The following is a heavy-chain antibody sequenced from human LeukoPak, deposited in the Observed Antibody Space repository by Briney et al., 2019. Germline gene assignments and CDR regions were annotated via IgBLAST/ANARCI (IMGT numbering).Heavy chain of an antibody. D-gene: IGHD4-17*01. CDR2: INAGNGNT. CDR1: GYTFTIYA. Sequence: ASVKVSCKASGYTFTIYAMHWVRQAPGQTLEWMGRINAGNGNTKYSQKFQGRVTITRDTSASTAYKELSSLRSEDTAVYYCARGYGDYVWCFDLWGRGTLVTVSS. J-gene: IGHJ2*01. CDR3: ARGYGDYVWCFDL. V-gene: IGHV1-3*01.